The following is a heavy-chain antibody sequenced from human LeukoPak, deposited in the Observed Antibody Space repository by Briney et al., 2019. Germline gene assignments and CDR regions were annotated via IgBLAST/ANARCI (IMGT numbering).Heavy chain of an antibody. CDR2: ISAYNGNT. CDR1: GYTFTSYG. D-gene: IGHD1-26*01. J-gene: IGHJ3*02. Sequence: ASVKVSCKASGYTFTSYGISWVRHAPGQGLEWMGRISAYNGNTNYAQKLQGRVTMTTDTSTSTAYMELRSLRSDDTAVYYCARNSGSYDGGAFDIWGQGTMVTVSS. CDR3: ARNSGSYDGGAFDI. V-gene: IGHV1-18*01.